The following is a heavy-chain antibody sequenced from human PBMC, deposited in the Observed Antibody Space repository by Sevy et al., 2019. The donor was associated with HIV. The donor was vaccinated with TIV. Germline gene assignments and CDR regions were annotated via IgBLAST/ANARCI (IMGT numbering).Heavy chain of an antibody. CDR3: ARGRVATVTTFDY. CDR1: GGSMSSYY. V-gene: IGHV4-59*01. CDR2: IHDSGST. D-gene: IGHD4-17*01. J-gene: IGHJ4*02. Sequence: SETLSLTCTVSGGSMSSYYWSWIRQPPGKGLEWIGYIHDSGSTNYNKSLKSRVTISSDTSKNQFSLRVTSVTAADTVLYYCARGRVATVTTFDYWGQGTLVTVSS.